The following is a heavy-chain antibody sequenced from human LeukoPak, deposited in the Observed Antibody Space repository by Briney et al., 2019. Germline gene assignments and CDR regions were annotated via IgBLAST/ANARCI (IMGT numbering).Heavy chain of an antibody. CDR3: ARDRIYCSGGSCYSPDAFDI. CDR2: INPNSGGT. J-gene: IGHJ3*02. V-gene: IGHV1-2*02. CDR1: GYTFTSYD. Sequence: ASVKVSCKASGYTFTSYDINWVRQATGQGLEWMGWINPNSGGTNYAQKFQGRVTMTRDTSISTAYMELSRLRSEDTAVYYCARDRIYCSGGSCYSPDAFDIWGQGTMVTVSS. D-gene: IGHD2-15*01.